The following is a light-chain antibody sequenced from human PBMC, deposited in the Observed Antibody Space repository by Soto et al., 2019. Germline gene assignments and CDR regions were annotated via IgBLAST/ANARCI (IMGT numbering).Light chain of an antibody. CDR3: AAWDNSLRWV. CDR1: SSNIGSNF. CDR2: RTD. J-gene: IGLJ3*02. V-gene: IGLV1-47*01. Sequence: QSVLSQPPSASGAPGQRVTISCSGSSSNIGSNFVYWYQQLPSTAPKLLIYRTDQRPSGVPDRFSGSKPGASASLVISGLRSEDEADYYCAAWDNSLRWVFGGGTKLTVL.